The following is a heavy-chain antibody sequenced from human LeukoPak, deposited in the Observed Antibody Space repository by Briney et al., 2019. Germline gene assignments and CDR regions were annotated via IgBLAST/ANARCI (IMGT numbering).Heavy chain of an antibody. J-gene: IGHJ4*02. CDR1: GFTFSSYA. CDR3: AKATSRMTTVTSPLGY. Sequence: GGSLRLSCAASGFTFSSYAMNWVRQAPEKGLEWLSAISGSGGGTYYADSVKGRFTISRDNSKNTLYLQMNSLRAEDTAVYYCAKATSRMTTVTSPLGYWGQGTLVTVSS. CDR2: ISGSGGGT. D-gene: IGHD4-17*01. V-gene: IGHV3-23*01.